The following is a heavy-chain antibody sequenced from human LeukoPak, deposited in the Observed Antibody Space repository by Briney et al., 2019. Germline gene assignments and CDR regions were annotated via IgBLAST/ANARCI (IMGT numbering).Heavy chain of an antibody. CDR2: ISADGGDT. CDR3: ANWQSGSRVFFDY. Sequence: GGSLRLSCAASGFTFSSYALSWVRQAPGKGLEWVSAISADGGDTYYADSVKGRFTIPRDNSKNTLDLHMSSLRAEDTAIYYCANWQSGSRVFFDYWGQGTLVTVSS. J-gene: IGHJ4*02. CDR1: GFTFSSYA. D-gene: IGHD1-26*01. V-gene: IGHV3-23*01.